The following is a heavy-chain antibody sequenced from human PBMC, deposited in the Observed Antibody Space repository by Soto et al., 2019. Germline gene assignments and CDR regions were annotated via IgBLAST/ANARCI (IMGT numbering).Heavy chain of an antibody. Sequence: GGSLRLSCAASGFTFSSYAMHWVRQAPGKGLEWVAVISYDGSNKYYADSVKGRFTISRDNSKNTLYLQMNSLRAEDTAVYYCASPGSSGLGAFDIWGQGTMVTVSS. J-gene: IGHJ3*02. CDR2: ISYDGSNK. CDR1: GFTFSSYA. D-gene: IGHD6-19*01. V-gene: IGHV3-30-3*01. CDR3: ASPGSSGLGAFDI.